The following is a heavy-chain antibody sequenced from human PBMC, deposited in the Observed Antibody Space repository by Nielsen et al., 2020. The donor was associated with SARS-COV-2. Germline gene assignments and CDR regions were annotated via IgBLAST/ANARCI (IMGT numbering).Heavy chain of an antibody. V-gene: IGHV4-34*01. CDR1: GGSFSGYY. CDR3: ARRIVGASDWYFDL. J-gene: IGHJ2*01. D-gene: IGHD1-26*01. Sequence: LETLSLTCAVYGGSFSGYYWSWIRQPPGKGLEWIGEINHSGSTNYNPSLKSRVTISVDTSKNQFSLKLSSVTAADTAVYYCARRIVGASDWYFDLWGRGTLVTVSS. CDR2: INHSGST.